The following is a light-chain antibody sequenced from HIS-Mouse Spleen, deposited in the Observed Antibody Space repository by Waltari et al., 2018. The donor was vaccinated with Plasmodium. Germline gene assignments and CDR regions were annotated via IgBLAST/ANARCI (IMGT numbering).Light chain of an antibody. V-gene: IGLV1-44*01. CDR3: AAWDDSRNGWV. CDR2: RNN. CDR1: SSNIGSNT. Sequence: QSVLTQPPSASGTPGQRVTIPCSGSSSNIGSNTVNWYQQLPGTAPKLLIYRNNQRPSGVPDRFAGSKSGTSASLAICGLQSEDEADYYCAAWDDSRNGWVFGGGTKLTVL. J-gene: IGLJ3*02.